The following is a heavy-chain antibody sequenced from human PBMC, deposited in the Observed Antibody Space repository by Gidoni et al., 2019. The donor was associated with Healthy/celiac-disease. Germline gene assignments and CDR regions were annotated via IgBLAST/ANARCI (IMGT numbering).Heavy chain of an antibody. CDR2: ISWNSGSI. D-gene: IGHD3-10*01. CDR3: AKDSGRTFGEGASPFDY. CDR1: GFPFDDYA. J-gene: IGHJ4*02. Sequence: EVQLVESGGGLVQPGRSLRLSCAASGFPFDDYAMHWVRQAPGKGLEWVSGISWNSGSIGYADSVKGRFTISRDNAKNSLYLQMNSLRAEDTALYYCAKDSGRTFGEGASPFDYWGQGTLVTVSS. V-gene: IGHV3-9*01.